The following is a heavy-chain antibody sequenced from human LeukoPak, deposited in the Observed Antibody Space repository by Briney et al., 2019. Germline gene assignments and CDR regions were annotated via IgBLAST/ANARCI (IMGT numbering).Heavy chain of an antibody. J-gene: IGHJ4*02. Sequence: GGSLRLSCAASGFTFSSYAMSWVRQAPGKGLEWVANIKQDGSEKYYVDSVKGRFTISRDNAKNSLYLQMNSLRAEDTAVYYCARDQAEWELLFAYYFDYWGQGTLVTVSS. V-gene: IGHV3-7*01. D-gene: IGHD1-26*01. CDR3: ARDQAEWELLFAYYFDY. CDR1: GFTFSSYA. CDR2: IKQDGSEK.